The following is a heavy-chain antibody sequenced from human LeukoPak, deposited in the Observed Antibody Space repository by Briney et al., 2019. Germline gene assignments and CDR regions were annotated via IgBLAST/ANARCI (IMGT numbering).Heavy chain of an antibody. CDR2: ISSSSTTI. Sequence: GGSLRLSCAASGFTFSSYSMNWVRQAPGKGLEWVSYISSSSTTIYYADSLKGRFTISRDNGKNSLYLQMNSLRDEDTAVYYCARDRYCGGDCYSNAFDIRGQGTMVTVSS. D-gene: IGHD2-21*02. CDR1: GFTFSSYS. CDR3: ARDRYCGGDCYSNAFDI. J-gene: IGHJ3*02. V-gene: IGHV3-48*02.